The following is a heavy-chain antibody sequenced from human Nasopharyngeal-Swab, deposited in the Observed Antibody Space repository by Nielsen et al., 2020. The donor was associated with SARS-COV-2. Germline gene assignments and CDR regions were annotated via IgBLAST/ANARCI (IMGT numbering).Heavy chain of an antibody. Sequence: SVKVSCKASGGTFSSYAISWVRQAPGQGLGWMGRIIPILGIANYAQKFQGRVTTTADKSTSTAYMELGSLRSEDTAVYYCASGTGTTYYYYYMDVWGKGTTVTVSS. CDR1: GGTFSSYA. D-gene: IGHD1-7*01. J-gene: IGHJ6*03. CDR3: ASGTGTTYYYYYMDV. CDR2: IIPILGIA. V-gene: IGHV1-69*04.